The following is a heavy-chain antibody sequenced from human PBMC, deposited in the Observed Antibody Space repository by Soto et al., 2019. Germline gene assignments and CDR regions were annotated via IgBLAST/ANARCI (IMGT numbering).Heavy chain of an antibody. Sequence: QVQLQESGPGLVKPSGTLSLTCAVSGGSISSSNWWSWVRQPPGKGLEWIGEIYHSGSTNYNPSLNTRVTISVDKSKNQFSLKLRSVTAADTAVYYCARGDSSLYGSAYSFDSWGQGPLVTVSS. J-gene: IGHJ4*02. V-gene: IGHV4-4*02. CDR3: ARGDSSLYGSAYSFDS. D-gene: IGHD6-13*01. CDR1: GGSISSSNW. CDR2: IYHSGST.